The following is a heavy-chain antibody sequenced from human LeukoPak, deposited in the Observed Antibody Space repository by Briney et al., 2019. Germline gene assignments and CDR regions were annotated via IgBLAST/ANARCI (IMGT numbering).Heavy chain of an antibody. CDR3: ATTGGRDGNSGY. J-gene: IGHJ4*02. CDR2: VNHSGKT. D-gene: IGHD4-23*01. Sequence: SETLSLTCAVEGVSFKSDHWSWIRQPPGKGLEWIGEVNHSGKTNYNPSLKGRLTISVDTTKSQVFLKLKSVTAADTAVYPCATTGGRDGNSGYWGQGTLVTVSS. V-gene: IGHV4-34*01. CDR1: GVSFKSDH.